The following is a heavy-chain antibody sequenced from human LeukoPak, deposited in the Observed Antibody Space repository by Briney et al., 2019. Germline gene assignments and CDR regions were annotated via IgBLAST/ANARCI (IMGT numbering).Heavy chain of an antibody. J-gene: IGHJ5*02. CDR1: GYSISSGYY. CDR2: IYHSGST. Sequence: SETLSLTCTVSGYSISSGYYWGWIRQPPGKGLEWTGSIYHSGSTYYNPSLKSRVTISVDTSKNQFSLKLSSVTAADTAVYYCARDLGGWFDPWGQGTLVTVSS. CDR3: ARDLGGWFDP. V-gene: IGHV4-38-2*02.